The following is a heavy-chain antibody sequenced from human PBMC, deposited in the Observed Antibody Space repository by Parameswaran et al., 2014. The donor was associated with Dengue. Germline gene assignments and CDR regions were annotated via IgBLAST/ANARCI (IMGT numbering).Heavy chain of an antibody. J-gene: IGHJ6*02. D-gene: IGHD6-19*01. CDR2: IWYDGSNK. Sequence: WIRQPPGKGLEWVAVIWYDGSNKYYADSVKGRFTISRDNSKNTLYLQMNSLRAEDTAVYYCAREYGWYSNYYYYGMDVWGQGTTVTVSS. CDR3: AREYGWYSNYYYYGMDV. V-gene: IGHV3-33*01.